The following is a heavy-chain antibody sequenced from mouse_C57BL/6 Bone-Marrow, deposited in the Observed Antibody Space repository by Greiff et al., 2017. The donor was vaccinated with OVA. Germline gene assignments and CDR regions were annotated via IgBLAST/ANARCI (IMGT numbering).Heavy chain of an antibody. D-gene: IGHD1-1*02. V-gene: IGHV5-4*01. Sequence: DVKLVESGGGLVKPGGSLKLSCAASGFTFSSYAMSWVRQTPEKRLEWVATISDGGSYTYYPDNVKGRFTISRDNAKNNLYLQMSHLKSEDTAMYYCARDGAMEDGFAYWGQETLVTVSP. CDR3: ARDGAMEDGFAY. CDR2: ISDGGSYT. CDR1: GFTFSSYA. J-gene: IGHJ3*01.